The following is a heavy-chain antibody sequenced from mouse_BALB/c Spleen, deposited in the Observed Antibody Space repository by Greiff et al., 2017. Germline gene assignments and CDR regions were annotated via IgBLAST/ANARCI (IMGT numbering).Heavy chain of an antibody. CDR2: IRNKANGYTT. V-gene: IGHV7-3*02. J-gene: IGHJ3*01. D-gene: IGHD3-2*01. CDR1: GFTFTDYY. Sequence: EVQRVESGGGLVQPGGSLRLSCATSGFTFTDYYMSWVRQPPGKALEWLGFIRNKANGYTTEYSASVKGRFTISRDNSQSILYLQMNTLRAEDSATYYCARDKTFAYWGQGTLVTVSA. CDR3: ARDKTFAY.